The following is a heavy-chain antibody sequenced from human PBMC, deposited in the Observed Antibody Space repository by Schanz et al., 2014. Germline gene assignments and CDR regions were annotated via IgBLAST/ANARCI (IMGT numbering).Heavy chain of an antibody. Sequence: QVQLVQSGAEVKKPGASVKVSCKASGYTFTSYGISWVRQAPGQGLEWMGWISVYNHNKEYDQKFQGRVTMTTDTSTSTAYMALTDLRSDDTAVYYCARDRRFFDRDDLYYFDSWVQGTLVTVSS. CDR3: ARDRRFFDRDDLYYFDS. CDR2: ISVYNHNK. CDR1: GYTFTSYG. D-gene: IGHD3-3*01. J-gene: IGHJ4*02. V-gene: IGHV1-18*01.